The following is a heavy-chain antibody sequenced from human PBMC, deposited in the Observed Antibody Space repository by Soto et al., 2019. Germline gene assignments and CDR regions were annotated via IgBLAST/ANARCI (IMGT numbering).Heavy chain of an antibody. CDR1: GFTFNTYV. V-gene: IGHV3-23*01. CDR2: ISASGDTT. CDR3: ANGGWLDDY. D-gene: IGHD5-12*01. J-gene: IGHJ4*02. Sequence: EVQLLESGGDLVQPGGSLRLSCAASGFTFNTYVMSWVRQAPGKGLEWVSAISASGDTTYYADSVRGRFSTSRDNSKSTLFLQMNSLRAEDTAVYYCANGGWLDDYGAQGTQVTVSS.